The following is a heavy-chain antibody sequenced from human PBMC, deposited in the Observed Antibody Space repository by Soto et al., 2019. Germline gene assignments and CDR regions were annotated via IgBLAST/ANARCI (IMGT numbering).Heavy chain of an antibody. D-gene: IGHD2-2*01. CDR1: GYTFTGYY. CDR2: INPNSGGT. Sequence: ASVKVSCKASGYTFTGYYMHWVRQAPGQGLEWMGWINPNSGGTNYAQKFQGWVTMTRDTSISTAYMELSRLRSDDTAVYYCAREDIVVVPAAIDYYGMDVWGQGTTVTVSS. J-gene: IGHJ6*02. CDR3: AREDIVVVPAAIDYYGMDV. V-gene: IGHV1-2*04.